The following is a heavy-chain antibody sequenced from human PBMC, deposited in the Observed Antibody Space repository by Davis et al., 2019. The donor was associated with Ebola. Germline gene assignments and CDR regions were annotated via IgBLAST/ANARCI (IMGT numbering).Heavy chain of an antibody. CDR1: GGSISSSSYY. Sequence: MPSETLSLTCTVSGGSISSSSYYWGWIRQPPGKGLEWIGSIYYSGSTYYNPSLKSRVTISVDTSKNQFSLKLSSVTAADTSVYYCARGYWSSTSCHPKYNWFDPWGQGTLVTVSS. CDR3: ARGYWSSTSCHPKYNWFDP. D-gene: IGHD2-2*01. V-gene: IGHV4-39*07. CDR2: IYYSGST. J-gene: IGHJ5*02.